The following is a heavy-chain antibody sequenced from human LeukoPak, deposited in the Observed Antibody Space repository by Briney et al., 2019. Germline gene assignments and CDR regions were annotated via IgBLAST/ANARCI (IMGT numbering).Heavy chain of an antibody. CDR1: GYTFTGYY. Sequence: ASVKVSCKASGYTFTGYYMHWVRQAPGQGLEWMGWINPDSGGTNYAQNFQGRVTMTRDTSISTAYMELSGLRSDDRAVYYCVRDAIAAAGTGGWGQGTLVTVSS. V-gene: IGHV1-2*02. CDR3: VRDAIAAAGTGG. J-gene: IGHJ4*02. D-gene: IGHD6-13*01. CDR2: INPDSGGT.